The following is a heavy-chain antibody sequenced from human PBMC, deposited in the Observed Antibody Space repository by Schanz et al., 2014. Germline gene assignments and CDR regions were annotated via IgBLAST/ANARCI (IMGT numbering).Heavy chain of an antibody. J-gene: IGHJ6*02. V-gene: IGHV1-69*08. CDR2: IIPILDKT. CDR3: AKVDRTRYYAMDV. D-gene: IGHD3-9*01. Sequence: QVQLAQSGAEVKKPGSSVKVSCKASGGTFSSSTLTWVRQAPGQGLEWMGRIIPILDKTNYAQKFQGRVTMTADKSTSTVYMEVSDLRSEDSAVYYCAKVDRTRYYAMDVWGQGTTVTVSS. CDR1: GGTFSSST.